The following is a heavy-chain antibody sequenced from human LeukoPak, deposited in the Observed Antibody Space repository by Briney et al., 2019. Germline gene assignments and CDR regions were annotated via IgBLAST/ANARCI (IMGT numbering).Heavy chain of an antibody. V-gene: IGHV4-39*07. J-gene: IGHJ5*02. CDR2: IYYSGST. CDR3: ARGLPKHDYGDYGGTWFDP. D-gene: IGHD4-17*01. Sequence: SETLSLTCTVSGGSISSSSYYWGWIRQPPGKGLEWIGSIYYSGSTYYNPSLKSRVTVSVDTSKNQFSLKLSSVTAADTAVYYCARGLPKHDYGDYGGTWFDPWGQGTLVTVSS. CDR1: GGSISSSSYY.